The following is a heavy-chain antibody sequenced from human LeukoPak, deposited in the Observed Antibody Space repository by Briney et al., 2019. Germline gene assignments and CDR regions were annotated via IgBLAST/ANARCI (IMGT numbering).Heavy chain of an antibody. CDR2: ISQDGTEK. CDR1: GFSFSTYW. Sequence: GGSLRLSCAASGFSFSTYWMSWVRQAPGKGLEWVANISQDGTEKYYVDSVKGRFTVSRDYAKNSLYLQMNSLRVEDTAVYYCAHGAMYQLDYWGQGTLVTVSS. V-gene: IGHV3-7*01. D-gene: IGHD2-2*01. CDR3: AHGAMYQLDY. J-gene: IGHJ4*02.